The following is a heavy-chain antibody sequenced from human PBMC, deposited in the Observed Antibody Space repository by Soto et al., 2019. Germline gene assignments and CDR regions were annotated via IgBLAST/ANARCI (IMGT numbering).Heavy chain of an antibody. CDR3: GKDTPECTGGDPPLLSYSGMYV. CDR2: ISNDGTNK. Sequence: LRLSCGAAGFPLLSYGMQWVRQAPGTGLEWLAVISNDGTNKYLADSVKGRLTLSRDNSRNTLSLEINNLRPEDTAGYYCGKDTPECTGGDPPLLSYSGMYVWD. V-gene: IGHV3-30*18. CDR1: GFPLLSYG. D-gene: IGHD2-21*01. J-gene: IGHJ6*02.